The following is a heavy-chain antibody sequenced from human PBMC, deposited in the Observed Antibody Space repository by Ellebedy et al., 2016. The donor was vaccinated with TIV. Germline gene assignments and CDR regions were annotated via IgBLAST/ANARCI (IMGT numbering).Heavy chain of an antibody. CDR2: IYYSGST. D-gene: IGHD4-23*01. CDR3: ARALDYGGNTLGY. J-gene: IGHJ4*02. CDR1: GGSISSSSYY. V-gene: IGHV4-39*07. Sequence: SETLSLXXTVSGGSISSSSYYWGWIRQPPGKGLEWIGSIYYSGSTYYNPSLKSRVTISVDTSKNQFSLKLSSVTAADTAVYYCARALDYGGNTLGYWGQGTLVTVSS.